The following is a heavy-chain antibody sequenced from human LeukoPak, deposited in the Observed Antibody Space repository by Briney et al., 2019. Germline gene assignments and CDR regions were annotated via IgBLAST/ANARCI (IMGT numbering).Heavy chain of an antibody. CDR1: GFIFSSYA. Sequence: GGSLRLSCTASGFIFSSYAMTWVRQAPGKGLEWVAVISYDGSNKYYADSVKGRFTISRDNSKNTLYLQMNSLRAEDTAVYYCARGSDIVVVPAANDYWGQGTLVTVSS. CDR3: ARGSDIVVVPAANDY. V-gene: IGHV3-30-3*01. D-gene: IGHD2-2*01. CDR2: ISYDGSNK. J-gene: IGHJ4*02.